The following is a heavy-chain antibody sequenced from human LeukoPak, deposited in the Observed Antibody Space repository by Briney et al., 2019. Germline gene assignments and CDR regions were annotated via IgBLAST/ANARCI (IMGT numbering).Heavy chain of an antibody. CDR2: FGISGTI. J-gene: IGHJ4*02. Sequence: GGSLRLSCAASGFTVSTYDMHWVRQAPGEGPEWIAYFGISGTIYYADSVRGRFTISRDSAKNSLHLEMNSLRVDDTAIYYCAGYGFYPYWGQGTPVTVSP. CDR3: AGYGFYPY. CDR1: GFTVSTYD. V-gene: IGHV3-48*01. D-gene: IGHD5-18*01.